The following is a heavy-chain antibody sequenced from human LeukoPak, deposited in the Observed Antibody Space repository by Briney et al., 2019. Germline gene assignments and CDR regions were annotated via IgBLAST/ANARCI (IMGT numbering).Heavy chain of an antibody. V-gene: IGHV3-7*01. CDR3: ARVYRQWLAD. J-gene: IGHJ4*02. Sequence: GGTLRLSCAASGITFSSYGMSWVRQAPGKGLEWVANIKQDGSEKYYVDSVKGRFTISRDNAKNSLYLQMNSLRAEDTAVYYCARVYRQWLADWGQGTLVTVSS. CDR2: IKQDGSEK. D-gene: IGHD6-19*01. CDR1: GITFSSYG.